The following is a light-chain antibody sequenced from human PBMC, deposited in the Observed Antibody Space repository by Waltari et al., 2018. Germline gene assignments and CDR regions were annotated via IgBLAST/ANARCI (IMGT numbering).Light chain of an antibody. CDR1: SGHSSNV. J-gene: IGLJ3*02. Sequence: QLVLTQSPSASASLGASVKLTCTLSSGHSSNVIAWLQQQPEKGPRYLMKVNSDGSHRKGDGIPARFSGSSSGAERYLTISNLQSEDEADYYCQTGGHGTWVFGGWTKLTVL. CDR3: QTGGHGTWV. CDR2: VNSDGSH. V-gene: IGLV4-69*01.